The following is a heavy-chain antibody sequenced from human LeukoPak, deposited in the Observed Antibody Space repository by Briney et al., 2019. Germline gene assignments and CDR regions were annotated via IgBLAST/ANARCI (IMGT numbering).Heavy chain of an antibody. CDR2: IYYSGTT. D-gene: IGHD4-23*01. CDR1: GGSISSYY. CDR3: ARDRGKGTGPADYGMDV. J-gene: IGHJ6*02. V-gene: IGHV4-59*01. Sequence: PSETLSLTCTVSGGSISSYYWSWIRQPPGKGLEYIGYIYYSGTTISNPSLKRRLTISIATSKNQLSLRLSSMTAAYTPSYYCARDRGKGTGPADYGMDVWGQGTTVTVSS.